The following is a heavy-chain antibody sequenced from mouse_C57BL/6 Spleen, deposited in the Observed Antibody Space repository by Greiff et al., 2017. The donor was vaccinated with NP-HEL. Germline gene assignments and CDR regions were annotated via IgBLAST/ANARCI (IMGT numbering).Heavy chain of an antibody. CDR3: AREAQATYSDY. J-gene: IGHJ2*01. CDR2: IDPSDSYT. CDR1: GYTFTSYW. Sequence: VQLQQPGAELVRPGTSVKLSCKASGYTFTSYWMHWVKQRPGQGLEWIGVIDPSDSYTNYNQKFKGKATLTVDTSSSTAYMQLSSLTSEDSAVYYCAREAQATYSDYWGQGTTLTVSS. D-gene: IGHD3-2*02. V-gene: IGHV1-59*01.